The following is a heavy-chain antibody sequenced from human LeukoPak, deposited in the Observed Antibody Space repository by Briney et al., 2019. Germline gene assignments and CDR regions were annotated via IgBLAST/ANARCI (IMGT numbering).Heavy chain of an antibody. CDR2: ISSSSSYT. V-gene: IGHV3-21*01. CDR3: ARAKTTPFDY. Sequence: GGSLRLSCAASGFTFSSYSMNWVRQAPGKGLEWVTSISSSSSYTHYADSVKGRFTISRDNAKNSLYLQMNSLRAEDTAVYYCARAKTTPFDYWGQGTLVTVSS. CDR1: GFTFSSYS. J-gene: IGHJ4*02. D-gene: IGHD1-1*01.